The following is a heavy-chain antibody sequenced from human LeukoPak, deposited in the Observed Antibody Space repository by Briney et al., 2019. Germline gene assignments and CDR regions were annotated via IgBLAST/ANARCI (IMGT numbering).Heavy chain of an antibody. V-gene: IGHV3-11*01. CDR1: GFTFSGFH. J-gene: IGHJ4*02. CDR2: ISGSGYAI. CDR3: ARLSGTYSRGGDH. D-gene: IGHD1-26*01. Sequence: PGGSLRLSCTASGFTFSGFHMSWIRQAPGKGLEWVSHISGSGYAIHHPGSVKGRFTISRDNAKNSLYLQMNSLRVEDSAVYCCARLSGTYSRGGDHWGQGTLVTVSS.